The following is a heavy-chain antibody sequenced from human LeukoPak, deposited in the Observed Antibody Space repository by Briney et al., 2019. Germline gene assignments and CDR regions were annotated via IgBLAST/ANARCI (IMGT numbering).Heavy chain of an antibody. Sequence: ASVKVSCKVSGYTLTELSMHWVRQAPGKGLEWMGGFDPEDGETIYAQKFQGRVTMTEDTSTDTAYMELSSLRSEDTAVYYCASLYCSSASCYASPFDYWGQGTLVTVSS. J-gene: IGHJ4*02. CDR3: ASLYCSSASCYASPFDY. D-gene: IGHD2-2*01. CDR2: FDPEDGET. V-gene: IGHV1-24*01. CDR1: GYTLTELS.